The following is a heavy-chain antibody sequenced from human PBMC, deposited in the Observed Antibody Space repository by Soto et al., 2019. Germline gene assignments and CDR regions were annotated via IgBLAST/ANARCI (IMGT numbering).Heavy chain of an antibody. V-gene: IGHV4-31*03. CDR1: GGSISSGGYY. CDR2: IYYSGST. CDR3: ARTYDSSGYLTFDY. D-gene: IGHD3-22*01. Sequence: SETLSLTCTVSGGSISSGGYYWSWIRHHPGKCLEWIGYIYYSGSTYYNPSLKSRVTISVDTSKNQFSLKLSSVTAADTAVYYCARTYDSSGYLTFDYRGQGTLVTVSS. J-gene: IGHJ4*02.